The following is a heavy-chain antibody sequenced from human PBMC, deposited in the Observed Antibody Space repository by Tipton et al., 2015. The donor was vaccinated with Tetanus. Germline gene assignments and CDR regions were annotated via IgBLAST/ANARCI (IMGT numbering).Heavy chain of an antibody. Sequence: SLRLSCAASGFSFSKYPMNWVRQAPGKGLEWISYISSGSTTIYYADSVKGRFTISRDNAENSLYLQMNSLRDEDTAMYYCAKVPFEGIAVPGPYDCWGQGTLVTVSS. D-gene: IGHD6-19*01. J-gene: IGHJ4*02. CDR3: AKVPFEGIAVPGPYDC. V-gene: IGHV3-48*02. CDR1: GFSFSKYP. CDR2: ISSGSTTI.